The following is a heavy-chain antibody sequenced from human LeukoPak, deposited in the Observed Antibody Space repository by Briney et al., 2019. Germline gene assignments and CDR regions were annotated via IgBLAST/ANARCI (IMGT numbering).Heavy chain of an antibody. CDR2: MNPNSGNT. D-gene: IGHD1-7*01. J-gene: IGHJ5*02. CDR1: GYTFTSYD. CDR3: ARGREDNSNYVDWFDP. V-gene: IGHV1-8*01. Sequence: GASVKVSCNASGYTFTSYDINLVRQATGQGLEWIGLMNPNSGNTGYAQKFHGRVTMTRNTSISTAYMDLSSLRSEDTAVYYSARGREDNSNYVDWFDPWGQGTLVTVSS.